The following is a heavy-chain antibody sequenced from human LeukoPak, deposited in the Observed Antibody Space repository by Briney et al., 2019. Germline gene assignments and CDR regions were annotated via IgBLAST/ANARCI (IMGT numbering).Heavy chain of an antibody. Sequence: GSLRLSCAASGFTVSGYAMNWVRQAPGKGLEWVATISTSGGSTYYADFVKGRFTISRDNAKNSLYLQMNSLRAEDTAVYYCARESPGTTVFDYWGQGTLVTVSS. V-gene: IGHV3-21*01. CDR1: GFTVSGYA. CDR3: ARESPGTTVFDY. D-gene: IGHD1-1*01. J-gene: IGHJ4*02. CDR2: ISTSGGST.